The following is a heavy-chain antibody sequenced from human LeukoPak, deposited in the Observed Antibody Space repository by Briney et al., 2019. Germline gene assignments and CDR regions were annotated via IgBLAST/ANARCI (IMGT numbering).Heavy chain of an antibody. V-gene: IGHV3-9*01. J-gene: IGHJ4*02. D-gene: IGHD1-1*01. CDR2: ISWNSGSI. CDR3: AKGRGHNWNDDYFDY. CDR1: GFTFDDYA. Sequence: GGSLRLSCAASGFTFDDYAMLWVRQAPGKGLEWVSGISWNSGSIGYADSVKGRLTISRDNAKNSLYLQKNSLRAEDTASYYCAKGRGHNWNDDYFDYCGQGTLVTVSS.